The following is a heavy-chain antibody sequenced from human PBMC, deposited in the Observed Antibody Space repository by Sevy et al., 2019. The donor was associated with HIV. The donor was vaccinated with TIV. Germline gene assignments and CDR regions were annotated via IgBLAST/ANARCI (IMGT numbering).Heavy chain of an antibody. CDR3: ARDIYPNMVQGVYYF. Sequence: GGSLRLSCAASGFTFSSYSMNWVRQAPGKGLEWVSSISSSSSYIYYADSVKGRFTISGDNAKNSLYLQMNSLRAEDTAVYYCARDIYPNMVQGVYYFWGQGTTVTVSS. V-gene: IGHV3-21*01. J-gene: IGHJ6*02. CDR1: GFTFSSYS. CDR2: ISSSSSYI. D-gene: IGHD3-10*01.